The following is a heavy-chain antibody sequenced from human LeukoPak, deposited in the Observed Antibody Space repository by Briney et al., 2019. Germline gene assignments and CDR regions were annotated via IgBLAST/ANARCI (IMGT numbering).Heavy chain of an antibody. J-gene: IGHJ4*02. CDR1: GFTFSSYE. Sequence: GGSLRLSCAASGFTFSSYEMNWVRQAPGMGLEWVSYICSRGSYIYYAESVKGRFTISRDNARNLVYLQMNSLRAEDTAVYYCARDLYYYGSGNYVPGLPDYWGQGTLVTVSS. V-gene: IGHV3-48*03. CDR3: ARDLYYYGSGNYVPGLPDY. CDR2: ICSRGSYI. D-gene: IGHD3-10*01.